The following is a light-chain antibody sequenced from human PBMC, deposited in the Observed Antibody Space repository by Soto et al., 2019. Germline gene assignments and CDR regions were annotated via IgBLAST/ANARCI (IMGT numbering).Light chain of an antibody. CDR1: QGISNW. CDR2: TGS. V-gene: IGKV1-12*01. Sequence: DIQMTQSPSSVSASVGDRVSITCRASQGISNWLAWYQQKPGRAPKLLIYTGSSLQSGVPSRFSGTGARKDFTRTISSVQPEDVATCYCQQANSFPLTFGGGTKVEIK. CDR3: QQANSFPLT. J-gene: IGKJ4*01.